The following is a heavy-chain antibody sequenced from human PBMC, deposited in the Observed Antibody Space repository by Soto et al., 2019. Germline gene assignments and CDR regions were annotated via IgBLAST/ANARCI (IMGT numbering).Heavy chain of an antibody. J-gene: IGHJ4*02. CDR2: IYWDDEH. V-gene: IGHV2-5*02. CDR3: AREVYSSTYFDS. CDR1: GFSLSTSGVG. Sequence: QITLKESGPTLVRPTQTLTLTCSFSGFSLSTSGVGVGWIRQPPGKALEWLALIYWDDEHRYSPSLKTRLTITKDTSKNQVVLTMTKLDPADTATYYCAREVYSSTYFDSWGQGTLVTVS. D-gene: IGHD6-13*01.